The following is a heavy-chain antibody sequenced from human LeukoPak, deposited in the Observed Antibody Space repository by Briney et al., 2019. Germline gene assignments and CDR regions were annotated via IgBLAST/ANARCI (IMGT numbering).Heavy chain of an antibody. D-gene: IGHD7-27*01. J-gene: IGHJ4*02. Sequence: PSETLSLTCTVSGGSISSSSYYWGWIRQPPGKGLEWIGSIYYSGSTYYNPSLKSRVTISVDTSKNQFSLKLSSVTAADTAVYYCARVPGKLTGGFAFDYWGQGTLVTVSS. CDR3: ARVPGKLTGGFAFDY. CDR2: IYYSGST. CDR1: GGSISSSSYY. V-gene: IGHV4-39*07.